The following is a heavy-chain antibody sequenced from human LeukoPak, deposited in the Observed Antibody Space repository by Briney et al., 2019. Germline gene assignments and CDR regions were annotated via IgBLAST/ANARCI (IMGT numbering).Heavy chain of an antibody. V-gene: IGHV4-59*01. D-gene: IGHD6-13*01. CDR3: ARVYYSSSYDYWYFDL. CDR1: GGSIRSYY. CDR2: IYYSGST. J-gene: IGHJ2*01. Sequence: PSETLSLTCTVSGGSIRSYYWSWIRQPPGKGLEWIGYIYYSGSTNYNPSLKSRVTISVDTSKNQFSLKLSSVTAADTAVYYCARVYYSSSYDYWYFDLWGQGTLVTVSS.